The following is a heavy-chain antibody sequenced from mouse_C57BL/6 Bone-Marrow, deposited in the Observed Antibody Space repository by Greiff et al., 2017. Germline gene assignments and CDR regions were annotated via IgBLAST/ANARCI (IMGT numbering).Heavy chain of an antibody. D-gene: IGHD4-1*01. V-gene: IGHV5-17*01. J-gene: IGHJ2*01. CDR1: GFTFSDYG. CDR2: ISSGSSTI. CDR3: ARWEYDYCDY. Sequence: DVQLVESGGGLVKPGGSLKLSCAASGFTFSDYGMHWVRQAPEKGLEWVAYISSGSSTIYYAATVKGRFTISRDNAKNTLFLQMTSLRSEDAAMYCGARWEYDYCDYWGQGTTLTVSS.